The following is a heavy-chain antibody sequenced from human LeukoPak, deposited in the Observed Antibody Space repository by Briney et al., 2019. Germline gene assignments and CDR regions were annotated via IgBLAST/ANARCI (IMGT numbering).Heavy chain of an antibody. D-gene: IGHD6-19*01. CDR1: GFTFSSYS. V-gene: IGHV3-21*01. Sequence: GGSLRLSCAASGFTFSSYSMNWVRRAPGKGLEWVSSISSSSSYIYYADSVKGRFTISRDNAKNSLYLQMNSLRAEDTAVYYCARDNRIAVAGTSYYYYGMDVWGQGTTVTVSS. CDR3: ARDNRIAVAGTSYYYYGMDV. J-gene: IGHJ6*02. CDR2: ISSSSSYI.